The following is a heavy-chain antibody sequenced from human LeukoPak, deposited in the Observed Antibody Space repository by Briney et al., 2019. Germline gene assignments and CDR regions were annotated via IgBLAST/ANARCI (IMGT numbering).Heavy chain of an antibody. J-gene: IGHJ4*02. CDR3: ARHVTGLRYFDWLLYFDY. D-gene: IGHD3-9*01. CDR2: IYYSGST. CDR1: GGSISSSSYY. Sequence: SETLSLTCTVSGGSISSSSYYWGWIRQPPGKGLEWIGSIYYSGSTYYNPSLKSRVTISVDTSKNQFSLKLSSVTAADTAVYYCARHVTGLRYFDWLLYFDYWGQGTLVTVS. V-gene: IGHV4-39*01.